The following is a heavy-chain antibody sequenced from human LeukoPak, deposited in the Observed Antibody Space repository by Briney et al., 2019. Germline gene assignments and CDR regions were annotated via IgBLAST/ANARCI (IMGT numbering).Heavy chain of an antibody. D-gene: IGHD3-22*01. CDR3: ARGDHTYYYDSSGPIEY. V-gene: IGHV4-34*01. Sequence: SETLSLTCAVYGGSFSGYYWSWIRQPPGKGLEWIGEINHSGSTNYNPSLKSRVTISVDTSKNQFSLKLSSVTAADTAVYYCARGDHTYYYDSSGPIEYWGQGTLVTVSS. CDR2: INHSGST. J-gene: IGHJ4*02. CDR1: GGSFSGYY.